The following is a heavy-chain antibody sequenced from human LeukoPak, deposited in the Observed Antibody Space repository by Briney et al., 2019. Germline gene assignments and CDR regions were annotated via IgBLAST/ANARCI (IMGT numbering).Heavy chain of an antibody. Sequence: PGGSLRLSCAASGFTFSSYAMSWVRQAPGKGLEWVSAISGSGGSTYYADSVKGRFTISRDNSKNTLYLQMNRLRAEDTAVYYCAKDKLGTSSLPFDYWGQGTLVTVSS. CDR2: ISGSGGST. J-gene: IGHJ4*02. D-gene: IGHD7-27*01. CDR3: AKDKLGTSSLPFDY. V-gene: IGHV3-23*01. CDR1: GFTFSSYA.